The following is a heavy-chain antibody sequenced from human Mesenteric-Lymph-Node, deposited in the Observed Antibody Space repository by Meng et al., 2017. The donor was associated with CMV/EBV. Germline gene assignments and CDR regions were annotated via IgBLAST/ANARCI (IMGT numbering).Heavy chain of an antibody. CDR3: ARVPTDILPDQHFDY. D-gene: IGHD3-9*01. Sequence: ASVKVSCKASGYTFTSYDINWVRQATGQGLEWMGWMNPNSANTGYAQKFQGRVTMARDTSISTAYMEVSSLRSDDTAIYYCARVPTDILPDQHFDYWGQGTLVTVSS. J-gene: IGHJ4*02. CDR1: GYTFTSYD. CDR2: MNPNSANT. V-gene: IGHV1-8*01.